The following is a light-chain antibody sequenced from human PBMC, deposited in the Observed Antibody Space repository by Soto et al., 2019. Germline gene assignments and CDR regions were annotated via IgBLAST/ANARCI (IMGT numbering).Light chain of an antibody. V-gene: IGKV1-39*01. CDR3: QQSYSSPLFT. J-gene: IGKJ3*01. CDR1: QSISSY. CDR2: AAS. Sequence: DIQMTQSPSSLSASVGDRVTITCRASQSISSYVNWYQQKPGKAPKLLIYAASSLQSGVTSRYSGSGSRTYFTLTISRLQPEDFATYYCQQSYSSPLFTFGPGTKVDIK.